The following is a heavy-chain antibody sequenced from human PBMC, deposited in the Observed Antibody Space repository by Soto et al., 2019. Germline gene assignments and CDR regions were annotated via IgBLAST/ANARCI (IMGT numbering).Heavy chain of an antibody. J-gene: IGHJ6*02. V-gene: IGHV4-39*01. D-gene: IGHD3-3*01. CDR2: IYYSGST. Sequence: QLQLQESGPGLVKPSETLSLTCTVSGGSISSSSYYWGWIRQPPGQGPELIGSIYYSGSTYYNPSLKRRVTISVETSKNQFSLKLSSVTAADTAVYYCARLDYDFLNGYLRTYGMDVWGQGTTVIVSS. CDR3: ARLDYDFLNGYLRTYGMDV. CDR1: GGSISSSSYY.